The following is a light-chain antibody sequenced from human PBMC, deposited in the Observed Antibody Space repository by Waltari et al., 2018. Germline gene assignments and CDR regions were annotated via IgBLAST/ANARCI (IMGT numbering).Light chain of an antibody. CDR2: LGA. J-gene: IGKJ4*01. CDR1: QILLHANGNTY. CDR3: MQARQTPLT. Sequence: DIVMTQSPLSLPVTPGQPASISCRSSQILLHANGNTYLDWFRQKPGQSPQLLISLGANRASGVPDRFSGSGSGTDFTLKISRGEAEDVGVYYCMQARQTPLTVGGGTKVEI. V-gene: IGKV2-28*01.